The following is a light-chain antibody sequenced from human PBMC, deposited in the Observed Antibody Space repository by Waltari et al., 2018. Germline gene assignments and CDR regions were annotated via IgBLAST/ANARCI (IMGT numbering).Light chain of an antibody. CDR1: QSVGSN. CDR3: QQYNKWPLT. CDR2: GAS. V-gene: IGKV3D-15*01. Sequence: EIVMTQSPATLSVSPGESATLSCRASQSVGSNLAWYQQKPGQAPRLLIYGASTRATGIAARFSGSGSGTEFTLNISSLQSEDFAVYYCQQYNKWPLTFGQGTKLEIK. J-gene: IGKJ2*01.